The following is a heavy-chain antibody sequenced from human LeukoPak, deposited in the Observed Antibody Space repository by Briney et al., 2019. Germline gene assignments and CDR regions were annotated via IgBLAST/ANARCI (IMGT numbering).Heavy chain of an antibody. CDR2: IIPIFGTA. CDR3: ARARDIAAAGYAFDI. V-gene: IGHV1-69*13. CDR1: GGTFSSYA. J-gene: IGHJ3*02. Sequence: SVKVSCKASGGTFSSYAISWVRQAPGQGLEWMGGIIPIFGTANYAQKFQGRVTITADEPTSTAYMELSSLRSEDTAVYYCARARDIAAAGYAFDIWGQGTMVTVSS. D-gene: IGHD6-13*01.